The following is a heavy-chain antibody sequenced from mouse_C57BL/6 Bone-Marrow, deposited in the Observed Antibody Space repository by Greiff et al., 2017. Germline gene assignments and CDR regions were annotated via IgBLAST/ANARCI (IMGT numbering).Heavy chain of an antibody. D-gene: IGHD3-3*01. V-gene: IGHV2-9-1*01. CDR3: ARGAVGGY. J-gene: IGHJ2*01. Sequence: VKLVESGPGLAAPSQSLSITCTVSGFSLTSYAISWVRQPPGKGLEWLGVIWTGGGTNYNSALKSRLSISKDNSKSQGFINMNSVQTEYTARDYGARGAVGGYWGQGTTLTVSS. CDR2: IWTGGGT. CDR1: GFSLTSYA.